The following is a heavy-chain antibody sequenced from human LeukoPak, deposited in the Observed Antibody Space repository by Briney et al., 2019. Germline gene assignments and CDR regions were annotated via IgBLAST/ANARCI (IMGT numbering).Heavy chain of an antibody. CDR3: ARALRCSGGSCYPIDY. V-gene: IGHV1-46*01. D-gene: IGHD2-15*01. CDR2: INPSGGST. J-gene: IGHJ4*02. Sequence: ASVKVSCKASGYTFTSYYMHWVRQAPGQGLEWMGIINPSGGSTSYAQKFQGRVTITRDTSASTAYMELSSLRSEDTAVYYCARALRCSGGSCYPIDYWGQGTLVTVSS. CDR1: GYTFTSYY.